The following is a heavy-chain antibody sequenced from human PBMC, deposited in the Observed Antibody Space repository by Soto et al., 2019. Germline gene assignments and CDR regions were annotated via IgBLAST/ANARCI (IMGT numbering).Heavy chain of an antibody. CDR1: GGTFSSYT. CDR3: ARDVVVVVLGGLYSWFVP. V-gene: IGHV1-69*08. J-gene: IGHJ5*02. CDR2: ILPLLGIA. Sequence: QVQLVQSGAEVKKPGSSVKVSCKASGGTFSSYTISWVRQASGQGFEWMGRILPLLGIANYAQKFQGRATITADKSTRRGYMELSSLRAEHTAVYFCARDVVVVVLGGLYSWFVPWVKGTLVTVSS. D-gene: IGHD2-15*01.